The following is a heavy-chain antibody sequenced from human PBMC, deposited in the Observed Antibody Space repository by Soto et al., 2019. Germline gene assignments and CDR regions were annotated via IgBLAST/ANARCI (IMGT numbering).Heavy chain of an antibody. CDR2: INPSGGST. CDR3: ARGITMIVVDSVSSDY. D-gene: IGHD3-22*01. J-gene: IGHJ4*02. CDR1: GYTFTSYY. V-gene: IGHV1-46*01. Sequence: QVQLVQSGAEVKKPGASVKVSCKASGYTFTSYYMHWVRQAPGQGLEWMGIINPSGGSTSYAQKFQGRVTMTRDTSTSTVYMELSSLRSEDTAVYYCARGITMIVVDSVSSDYWGQGTLVTVSS.